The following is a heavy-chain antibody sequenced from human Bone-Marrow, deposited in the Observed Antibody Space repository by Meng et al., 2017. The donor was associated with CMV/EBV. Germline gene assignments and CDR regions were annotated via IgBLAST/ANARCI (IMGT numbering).Heavy chain of an antibody. J-gene: IGHJ4*02. CDR3: ARGEG. Sequence: GESLKISCAASGFTFSSYAMHWVRQAPGKGLEWVAVISYDGSNKYYADSVKGRFTISRDNAKNSLYLQMNSLRAEDTAVYYCARGEGWGQGTLVTVSS. CDR1: GFTFSSYA. V-gene: IGHV3-30*04. CDR2: ISYDGSNK.